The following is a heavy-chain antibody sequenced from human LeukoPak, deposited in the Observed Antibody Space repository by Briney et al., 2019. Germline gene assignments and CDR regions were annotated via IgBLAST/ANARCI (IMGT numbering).Heavy chain of an antibody. D-gene: IGHD4-17*01. Sequence: ASVKVSCKASGGTFSSYAISWVRQAPGRGLEWMGGIIPIFGTANYAQKFQGRVTITADKSTSTAYMELSSLRSEDTAVYYCARGHRVTTYAFDIWGQGTMVTVSS. CDR3: ARGHRVTTYAFDI. CDR1: GGTFSSYA. V-gene: IGHV1-69*06. CDR2: IIPIFGTA. J-gene: IGHJ3*02.